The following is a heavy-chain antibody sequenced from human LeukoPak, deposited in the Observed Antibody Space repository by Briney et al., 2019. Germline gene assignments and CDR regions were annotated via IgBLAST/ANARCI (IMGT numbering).Heavy chain of an antibody. D-gene: IGHD3-22*01. CDR3: ARDTDYNYYDSSGYYQPNFDY. V-gene: IGHV1-69*04. CDR1: EGTFSSYA. J-gene: IGHJ4*02. Sequence: ASVKVSCKASEGTFSSYAISWVRQAPGQGLEWMGRIIPIFGIANYAQKFQGRVTITADKSTSTAYMELSSLRSEDTAVYYCARDTDYNYYDSSGYYQPNFDYWGQGTLVTVSS. CDR2: IIPIFGIA.